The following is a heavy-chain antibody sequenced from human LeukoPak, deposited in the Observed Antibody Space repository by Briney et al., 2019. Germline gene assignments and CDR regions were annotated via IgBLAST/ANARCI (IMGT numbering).Heavy chain of an antibody. CDR3: ARDIEAAGLFLDY. Sequence: GGSLRLSCAASGFTLSYYWMHWVRQGPGKGLVWVSTINGDGSSTNYADSVKGRFTISRDNAKNTLYLEMNSLRAEDTAVYYCARDIEAAGLFLDYWGQGTLVTVSS. J-gene: IGHJ4*02. D-gene: IGHD6-13*01. V-gene: IGHV3-74*01. CDR2: INGDGSST. CDR1: GFTLSYYW.